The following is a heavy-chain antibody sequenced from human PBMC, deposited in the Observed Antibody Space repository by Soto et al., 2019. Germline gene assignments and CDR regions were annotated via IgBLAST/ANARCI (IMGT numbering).Heavy chain of an antibody. J-gene: IGHJ6*02. CDR3: ARPVPTAGYYYGMDV. V-gene: IGHV1-69*12. Sequence: QVQLVQSGAEVKKPGSSVKVSCRASGGTFSSYAISWVRQAPGQGLEWMGGIIPIFGTANYAQKFQGRVTITAHEAPSTAYMELSSLRSEDTAVYFCARPVPTAGYYYGMDVWGQGTTGTVSS. CDR2: IIPIFGTA. D-gene: IGHD2-2*01. CDR1: GGTFSSYA.